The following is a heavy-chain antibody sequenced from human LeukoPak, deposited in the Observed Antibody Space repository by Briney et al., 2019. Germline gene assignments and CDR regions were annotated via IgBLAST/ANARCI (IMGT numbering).Heavy chain of an antibody. J-gene: IGHJ4*02. CDR3: AKTSYYDILTGCHFDY. D-gene: IGHD3-9*01. CDR2: ISGSGDPT. Sequence: PGGSLRLSCAASEFNFSNYALSWVRQAPGKGLEWVSFISGSGDPTYYADSVKGRFTVSRDNSKNTLYLQMNSLRAEDTAVYYCAKTSYYDILTGCHFDYWGQGTLVTVSS. V-gene: IGHV3-23*01. CDR1: EFNFSNYA.